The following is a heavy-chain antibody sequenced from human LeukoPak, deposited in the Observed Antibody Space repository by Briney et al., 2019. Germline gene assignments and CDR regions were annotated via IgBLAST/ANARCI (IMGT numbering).Heavy chain of an antibody. J-gene: IGHJ4*02. CDR2: ISSSSSYI. Sequence: PGGSLRPSCAASGFTFSSYSMNWVRQAPGKGLEWVSSISSSSSYIYYADSVKGRFTISRDNAKNSLYLQMNSLRAEDTAVYYCARGEYYDFWSGYYWGQGTLVTVSS. CDR3: ARGEYYDFWSGYY. V-gene: IGHV3-21*01. CDR1: GFTFSSYS. D-gene: IGHD3-3*01.